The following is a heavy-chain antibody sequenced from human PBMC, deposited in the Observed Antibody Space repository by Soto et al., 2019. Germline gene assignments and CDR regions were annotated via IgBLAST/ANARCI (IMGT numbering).Heavy chain of an antibody. CDR2: LTPGGETT. Sequence: PGGAPKIFFAASGFNIWGETMNLVRPAPGKGLEWISALTPGGETTYYINSVKGRFTISRDNAKDTLFLQMNSLTDADTAIYYCVKDSPVSGKYQDLDYWGQGTLVTVSS. D-gene: IGHD1-26*01. CDR1: GFNIWGET. J-gene: IGHJ4*02. CDR3: VKDSPVSGKYQDLDY. V-gene: IGHV3-23*01.